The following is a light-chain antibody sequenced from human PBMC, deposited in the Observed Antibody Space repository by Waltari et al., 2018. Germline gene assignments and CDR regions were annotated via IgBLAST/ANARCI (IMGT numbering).Light chain of an antibody. Sequence: DIQITQSPPPQPESLGAKVTIPCRASQSISTWLAWYQQKPGRAPNLLIYGSSTLESGVPSRFSGSGSGTEFTLTISSLQPDDFATYYCQQYNSYSLTFGGGTKVEIK. CDR1: QSISTW. CDR2: GSS. J-gene: IGKJ4*01. CDR3: QQYNSYSLT. V-gene: IGKV1-5*03.